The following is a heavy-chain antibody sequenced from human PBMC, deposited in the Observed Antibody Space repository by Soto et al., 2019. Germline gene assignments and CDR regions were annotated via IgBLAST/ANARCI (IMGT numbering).Heavy chain of an antibody. D-gene: IGHD1-26*01. Sequence: QVQLVQSGAEVKKPGSSVKVSCKASGGTFSSYAISWVRQAPGQGLEWMGGIIPIFGTANYAQKFQSRVTITADESTSTAYMELSSLRSEDTAVYYCARTDAPIVGATGYFDYWGQGTLVTVSS. CDR1: GGTFSSYA. CDR3: ARTDAPIVGATGYFDY. CDR2: IIPIFGTA. V-gene: IGHV1-69*12. J-gene: IGHJ4*02.